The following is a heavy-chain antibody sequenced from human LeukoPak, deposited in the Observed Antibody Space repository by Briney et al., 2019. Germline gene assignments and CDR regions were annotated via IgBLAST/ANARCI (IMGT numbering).Heavy chain of an antibody. CDR1: GGSFSGYY. CDR3: ARDATMMGNYFNY. D-gene: IGHD5-12*01. CDR2: INHSGST. V-gene: IGHV4-34*01. Sequence: SETLSLTCAVYGGSFSGYYWSWIRQPPGKGLEWIGEINHSGSTNYNPSLKSRVTISVDTSKNQFSLKLSSVTAADTAVYYCARDATMMGNYFNYWGQGTLVTVSS. J-gene: IGHJ4*02.